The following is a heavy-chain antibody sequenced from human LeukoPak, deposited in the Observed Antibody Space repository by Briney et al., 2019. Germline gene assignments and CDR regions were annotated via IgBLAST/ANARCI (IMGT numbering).Heavy chain of an antibody. CDR1: GGTFSSYA. Sequence: ASVKVSCKASGGTFSSYAISWVRQAPGQGLEWMGGIIPIFGTANYAQKFQGRVTITADKSTSTAYMELSSLRSEDTAVYYCASRDSSWSFDDWGQGTLVTVSS. J-gene: IGHJ4*02. V-gene: IGHV1-69*06. CDR2: IIPIFGTA. D-gene: IGHD6-13*01. CDR3: ASRDSSWSFDD.